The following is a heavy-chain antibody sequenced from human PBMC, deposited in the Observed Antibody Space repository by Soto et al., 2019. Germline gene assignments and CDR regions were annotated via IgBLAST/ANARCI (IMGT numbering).Heavy chain of an antibody. CDR3: AKGRGFYSDNYFDP. Sequence: SATLSLTCRVSLHSISNSYWPWIRQPAGKGLEWIGHIYSSGNANYNPSLKSRVSMSLDTSKNQFSLSLKSVTAADTAIYYCAKGRGFYSDNYFDPWGQGSQDTVSS. V-gene: IGHV4-4*07. CDR2: IYSSGNA. J-gene: IGHJ5*02. D-gene: IGHD3-22*01. CDR1: LHSISNSY.